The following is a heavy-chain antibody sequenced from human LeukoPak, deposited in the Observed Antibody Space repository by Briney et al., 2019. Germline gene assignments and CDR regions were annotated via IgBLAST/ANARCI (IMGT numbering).Heavy chain of an antibody. Sequence: GGSLRLSCAASGFTFSSYSMNWVRQAPGKGLEWVSSISSSSSYIYYADSVKGRFTISRDNAKNSLYLQMNSLRAEDTAVYCCARVGVRGVITYYYYMDVWGKGTTVTVSS. D-gene: IGHD3-10*01. CDR3: ARVGVRGVITYYYYMDV. CDR1: GFTFSSYS. V-gene: IGHV3-21*01. CDR2: ISSSSSYI. J-gene: IGHJ6*03.